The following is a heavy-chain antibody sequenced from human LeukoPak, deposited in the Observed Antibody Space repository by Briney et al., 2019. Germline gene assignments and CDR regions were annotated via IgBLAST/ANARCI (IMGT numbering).Heavy chain of an antibody. CDR1: GGSISSYY. J-gene: IGHJ3*02. D-gene: IGHD2-21*02. Sequence: PSETLSLTCTVSGGSISSYYWSWIRQPPGKGLEWIGYIYYSGNTNYKPSLKSRVTISVDTSKNQFSLKLSSVTAADTAMYYCARQGRIVVVTTTHDAFDIWGQGTMVTVSS. V-gene: IGHV4-59*01. CDR2: IYYSGNT. CDR3: ARQGRIVVVTTTHDAFDI.